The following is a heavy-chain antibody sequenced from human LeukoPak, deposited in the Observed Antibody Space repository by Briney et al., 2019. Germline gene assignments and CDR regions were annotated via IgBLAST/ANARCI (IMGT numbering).Heavy chain of an antibody. CDR3: ARERSYYDFWSGYYVGDAFDI. D-gene: IGHD3-3*01. V-gene: IGHV4-4*09. J-gene: IGHJ3*02. Sequence: SETLSLTWTVSGGSISSYYWSWIRQPPGKGLEWIGYIYTSGSTNYNPSLKSRVTISVDTSKNQFSLKLSSVTAADTAVYYCARERSYYDFWSGYYVGDAFDIWGQGTMVTVSS. CDR1: GGSISSYY. CDR2: IYTSGST.